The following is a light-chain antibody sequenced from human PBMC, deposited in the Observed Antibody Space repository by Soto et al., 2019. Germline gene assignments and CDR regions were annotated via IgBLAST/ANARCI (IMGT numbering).Light chain of an antibody. V-gene: IGLV2-14*01. Sequence: QSALTQPASVSGSAGQSITISCTGTSSDVGGYKYVSWYQQHPGKAPKLLIYEVSNRPSGVSNRFSGSKSGNTASLTISGLQAEDEADYYCSSYTGSSIYVSGHGTKVTVL. CDR3: SSYTGSSIYV. CDR2: EVS. CDR1: SSDVGGYKY. J-gene: IGLJ1*01.